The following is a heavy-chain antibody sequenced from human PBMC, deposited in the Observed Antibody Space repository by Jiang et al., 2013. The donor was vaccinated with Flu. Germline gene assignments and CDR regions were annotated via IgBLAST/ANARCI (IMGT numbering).Heavy chain of an antibody. D-gene: IGHD3-9*01. CDR1: GFTFTYYA. J-gene: IGHJ4*02. V-gene: IGHV3-30*02. Sequence: VQLLESGGGVVQPGGSLRLSCAASGFTFTYYAMHWVRQAPGKGLEWVTFIRYDGSDKYYADSVKGRFTVSRDNSKNTLYLQMNSLRAEDTAVYYCATLRGSTYDSFLLDFWGQGTLVSASS. CDR3: ATLRGSTYDSFLLDF. CDR2: IRYDGSDK.